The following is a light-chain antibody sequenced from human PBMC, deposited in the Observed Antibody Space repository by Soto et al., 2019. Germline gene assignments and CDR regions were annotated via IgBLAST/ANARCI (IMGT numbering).Light chain of an antibody. J-gene: IGLJ2*01. CDR2: RNS. CDR3: ATWDDSLGGHVV. V-gene: IGLV1-47*01. Sequence: QSVLTQAPSASGTPGQRVTISCSGSSSNIGRNYVCWYQQLPGTAPKLLIQRNSQRPSGVPARFSGSKSGTSASLAISGLRSEDEADYYCATWDDSLGGHVVFGGGTKVTVL. CDR1: SSNIGRNY.